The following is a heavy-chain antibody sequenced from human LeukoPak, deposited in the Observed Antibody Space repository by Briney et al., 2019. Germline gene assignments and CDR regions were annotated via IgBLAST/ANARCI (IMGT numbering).Heavy chain of an antibody. CDR1: GFTVSSTY. CDR2: IYSGGST. D-gene: IGHD5-24*01. J-gene: IGHJ6*03. V-gene: IGHV3-53*01. Sequence: PGGSLRLSCAASGFTVSSTYMSWVRQPPGKGLEWVSVIYSGGSTYYADSVKSRFTISRDNSKKTLYLQMNSLRAEDTAVYYCARAPPDKRYYYYYYMDVWGKGTTVTVSS. CDR3: ARAPPDKRYYYYYYMDV.